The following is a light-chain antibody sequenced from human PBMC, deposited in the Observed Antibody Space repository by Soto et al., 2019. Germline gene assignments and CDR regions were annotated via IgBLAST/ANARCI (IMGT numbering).Light chain of an antibody. J-gene: IGKJ1*01. Sequence: DIALTQSPLSLPVNPGEPSSISCKSSHSLLHSNGYNYLDWYLQKPGQSPQRRIFLGSNRASGVPDRFSGSGSGTDFTLKINRVEAEDVGVYYCMQSLQTPAFGQGTKVDIK. CDR2: LGS. CDR1: HSLLHSNGYNY. V-gene: IGKV2-28*01. CDR3: MQSLQTPA.